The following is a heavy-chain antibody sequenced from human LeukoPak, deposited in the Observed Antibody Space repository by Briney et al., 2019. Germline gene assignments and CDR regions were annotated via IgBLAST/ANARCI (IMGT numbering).Heavy chain of an antibody. CDR2: LSSSGRTI. CDR1: GLTFSSYD. J-gene: IGHJ4*02. D-gene: IGHD7-27*01. Sequence: GGSLRLSCVGSGLTFSSYDMNWVRQAPGKGLEWVSYLSSSGRTIYYADSVKGRFTISRDNAKNSLYLQMNSLRAEDTAVYYCAREQLGMAYWGQGTQVTVSS. V-gene: IGHV3-48*03. CDR3: AREQLGMAY.